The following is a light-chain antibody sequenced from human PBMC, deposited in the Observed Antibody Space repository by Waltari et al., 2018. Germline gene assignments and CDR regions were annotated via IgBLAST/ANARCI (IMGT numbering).Light chain of an antibody. Sequence: DILMTQSPSSLSASVGDRVPITCRASQSIITFVNWYQHKPGKAPKLLISLASTLQSGVPARFRGSGSGTHFTHTIASLQPEDFETYYCQHSYSTPYSFGQGTKLEIK. V-gene: IGKV1-39*01. J-gene: IGKJ2*03. CDR1: QSIITF. CDR2: LAS. CDR3: QHSYSTPYS.